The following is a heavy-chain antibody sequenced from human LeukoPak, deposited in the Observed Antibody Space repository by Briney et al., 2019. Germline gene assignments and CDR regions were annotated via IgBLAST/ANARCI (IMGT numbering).Heavy chain of an antibody. V-gene: IGHV5-51*01. CDR1: GYSFTSYW. J-gene: IGHJ4*02. CDR3: AYSGSYYNPPFQY. CDR2: IYPGDSDT. D-gene: IGHD3-10*01. Sequence: GESLKISCKGSGYSFTSYWIGWVRQMPGKGLEWMGIIYPGDSDTRYSPSFQGQVTISADKSISTAYLQWSSLKASDTVMYYCAYSGSYYNPPFQYWGQGTLVTVSS.